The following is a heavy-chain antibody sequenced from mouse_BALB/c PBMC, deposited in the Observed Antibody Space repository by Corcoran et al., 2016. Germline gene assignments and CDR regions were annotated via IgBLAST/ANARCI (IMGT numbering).Heavy chain of an antibody. J-gene: IGHJ2*01. D-gene: IGHD3-2*01. Sequence: QVQLQQPGAELVKPGAPVKLSCKASGYTFTSYWMNWVKQRPGRGLEWIGRIDPSDSETHYNQKFKDKATLTVDKSSSTAYIQLSSLTSEDSVVYYCARQLGLPLDYWGQGTTLTVSS. CDR2: IDPSDSET. CDR1: GYTFTSYW. CDR3: ARQLGLPLDY. V-gene: IGHV1-69*02.